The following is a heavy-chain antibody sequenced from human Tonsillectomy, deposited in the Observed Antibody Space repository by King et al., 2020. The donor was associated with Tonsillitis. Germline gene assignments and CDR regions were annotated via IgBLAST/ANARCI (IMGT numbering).Heavy chain of an antibody. CDR3: ARVNYYDSSGYWSPYYFDY. V-gene: IGHV3-53*01. CDR2: IYGGGTT. D-gene: IGHD3-22*01. J-gene: IGHJ4*02. CDR1: GFSVSSHY. Sequence: QLVQSGGGLMQPGGSLRLSCAASGFSVSSHYMSWFRQAPGKGLEWVSVIYGGGTTYYADFVKGRFTISRDNSENTLYLQMNSLRAEDTAMYYCARVNYYDSSGYWSPYYFDYWGQGTLVTVSS.